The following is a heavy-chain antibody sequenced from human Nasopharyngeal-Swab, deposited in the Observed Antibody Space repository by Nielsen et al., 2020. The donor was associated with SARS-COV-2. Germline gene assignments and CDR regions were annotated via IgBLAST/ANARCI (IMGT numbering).Heavy chain of an antibody. CDR3: ARDLSWNFDY. D-gene: IGHD6-13*01. CDR2: ISSSGSTI. V-gene: IGHV3-48*03. CDR1: GFTFSSSE. Sequence: GESLKISCAASGFTFSSSEMNWVRQAPGKGLEWGSYISSSGSTIYYADSVKGRFTISRDKSKNSLYLQVNSLRAEDTAVYFCARDLSWNFDYWGQGTLITVSS. J-gene: IGHJ4*02.